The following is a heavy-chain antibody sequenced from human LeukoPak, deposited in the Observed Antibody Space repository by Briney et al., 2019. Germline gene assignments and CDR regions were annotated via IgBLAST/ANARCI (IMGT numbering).Heavy chain of an antibody. V-gene: IGHV1-8*01. CDR1: GYTFTSYD. CDR3: ARMHYYDTINPNWFDP. Sequence: ASVKVSCKASGYTFTSYDINWVRQATGQGLEWMGWMKPNTGDTGYAQKFQGRVTMTRNTSTGIAYMELSSLTSEDTAVYYCARMHYYDTINPNWFDPWGQGTLVTVSS. CDR2: MKPNTGDT. D-gene: IGHD3-22*01. J-gene: IGHJ5*02.